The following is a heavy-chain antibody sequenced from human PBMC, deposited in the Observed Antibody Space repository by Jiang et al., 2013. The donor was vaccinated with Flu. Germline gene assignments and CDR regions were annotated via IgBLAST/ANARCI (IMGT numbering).Heavy chain of an antibody. V-gene: IGHV4-39*01. Sequence: WIGSIYYIGSTYYNPSLKSRVTISVDTSKNQFSLKLSSVTAADTAVYYCARLQRWLLNPDYFDYWGQGTLVTVSS. D-gene: IGHD3-3*01. CDR3: ARLQRWLLNPDYFDY. J-gene: IGHJ4*02. CDR2: IYYIGST.